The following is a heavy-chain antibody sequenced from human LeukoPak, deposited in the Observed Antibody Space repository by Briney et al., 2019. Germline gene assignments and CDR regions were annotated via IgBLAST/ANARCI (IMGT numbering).Heavy chain of an antibody. CDR1: GFTFSSYG. CDR2: IWYDGSNK. Sequence: PGGSLRLSCAASGFTFSSYGMHWVRQAPGKGLEWVAVIWYDGSNKYYADSVKGRFTISRDNSKNTLYLQMNSLRAEDTAVYYCGKKGAAAGSLSYPFDYWGQGTLVTVSS. V-gene: IGHV3-33*06. CDR3: GKKGAAAGSLSYPFDY. J-gene: IGHJ4*02. D-gene: IGHD6-13*01.